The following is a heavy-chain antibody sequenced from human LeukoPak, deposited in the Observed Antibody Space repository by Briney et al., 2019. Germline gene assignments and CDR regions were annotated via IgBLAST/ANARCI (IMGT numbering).Heavy chain of an antibody. CDR2: ISYDGSNK. Sequence: GGSLRLSCAASGFTFSSYAMHWVRQAPGKGLEWVAVISYDGSNKYYADSVKGRFTISRDNSKNTLYLQMNSLRAEDTAVYYCARVGRGANGSTYDYWGQGTLVTVSS. CDR3: ARVGRGANGSTYDY. V-gene: IGHV3-30-3*01. D-gene: IGHD3-10*01. J-gene: IGHJ4*02. CDR1: GFTFSSYA.